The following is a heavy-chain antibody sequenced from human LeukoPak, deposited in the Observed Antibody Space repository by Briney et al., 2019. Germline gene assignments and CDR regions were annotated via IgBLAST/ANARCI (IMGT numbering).Heavy chain of an antibody. V-gene: IGHV1-18*01. CDR2: ISAYNGNT. Sequence: GASVKVSCKASGYTFTSYGISWVRQAPGQGLEWMGWISAYNGNTNYAQKLQGRVTMTTDTSTSTAYMELRSLRSDDTAVYYCARDLTPGGDPYYYYGMDVWGQGTTVTVSS. J-gene: IGHJ6*02. D-gene: IGHD2-21*02. CDR1: GYTFTSYG. CDR3: ARDLTPGGDPYYYYGMDV.